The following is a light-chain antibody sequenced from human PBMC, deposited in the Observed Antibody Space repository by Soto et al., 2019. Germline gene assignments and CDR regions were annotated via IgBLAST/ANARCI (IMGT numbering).Light chain of an antibody. CDR3: AVWDDSLNGVE. CDR1: SSNIAIHT. CDR2: TNN. V-gene: IGLV1-44*01. Sequence: QSVLTQPPSASGSPGQRVTISCFGSSSNIAIHTVSWYQQVPGTAPKLLIHTNNQRPSEVPDRFSGSKSGTSASLAISGVRSEDEADYYCAVWDDSLNGVEFGGGTQLTVL. J-gene: IGLJ2*01.